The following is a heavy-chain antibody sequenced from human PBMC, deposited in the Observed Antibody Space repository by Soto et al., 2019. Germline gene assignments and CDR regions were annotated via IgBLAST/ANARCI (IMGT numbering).Heavy chain of an antibody. CDR1: GGTFSSYT. Sequence: VQLVQSGAEVKKPGSSVKVSCKASGGTFSSYTISWVRQAPGQGLEWMGRIIPILGIANYTQKVQGRVTITADKSTSTAYMELSSLRSEDTAVYYCAGGEWQTNNWGQGTLVTVSA. J-gene: IGHJ4*02. CDR2: IIPILGIA. V-gene: IGHV1-69*02. CDR3: AGGEWQTNN. D-gene: IGHD3-16*01.